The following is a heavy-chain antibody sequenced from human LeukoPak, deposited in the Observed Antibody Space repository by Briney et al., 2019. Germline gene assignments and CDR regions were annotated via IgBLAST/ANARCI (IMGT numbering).Heavy chain of an antibody. CDR3: ARDQGGSYSIDY. J-gene: IGHJ4*02. Sequence: SETLSLTCTVSGRSISSYYWSWIRQPAGKGLEWIGRIYTSGNTNYNPSLKSRVIMSVDTSKNQFSLKLSSVTASDTAVYYCARDQGGSYSIDYWGQGTLVTVSS. D-gene: IGHD1-26*01. CDR1: GRSISSYY. CDR2: IYTSGNT. V-gene: IGHV4-4*07.